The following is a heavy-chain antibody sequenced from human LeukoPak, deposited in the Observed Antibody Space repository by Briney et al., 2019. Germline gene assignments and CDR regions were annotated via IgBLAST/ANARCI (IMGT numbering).Heavy chain of an antibody. CDR2: ISAYNGNT. D-gene: IGHD6-19*01. V-gene: IGHV1-18*01. J-gene: IGHJ3*02. CDR1: GYTFTSYG. Sequence: GASVKVSCKASGYTFTSYGISWVRQAPGQGLEWMGWISAYNGNTNYAQKLQGRVTMTTDTSTSTAYMELRSLRSDDTAVYYCARERLGQWLVLDAFDIWGQGTMVTVSS. CDR3: ARERLGQWLVLDAFDI.